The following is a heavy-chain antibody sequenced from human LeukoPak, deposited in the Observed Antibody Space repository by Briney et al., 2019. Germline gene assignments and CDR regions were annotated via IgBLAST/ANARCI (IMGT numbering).Heavy chain of an antibody. CDR3: ARGVPALDY. J-gene: IGHJ4*02. Sequence: GGSLSLSCAASGSTFSTYTMNWVRQPPGKGLEWVSSISSIRYIYYAHSVKGRFTISRDNAKNSLSLQMNSLRAEDTAVYYCARGVPALDYWGQGTLVTVSS. CDR2: ISSIRYI. D-gene: IGHD2-2*01. CDR1: GSTFSTYT. V-gene: IGHV3-21*01.